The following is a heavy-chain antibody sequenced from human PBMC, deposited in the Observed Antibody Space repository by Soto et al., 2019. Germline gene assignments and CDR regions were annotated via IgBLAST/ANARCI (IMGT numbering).Heavy chain of an antibody. CDR2: FDPEDGET. CDR1: GYTLTELS. J-gene: IGHJ4*02. D-gene: IGHD6-13*01. Sequence: ASVKVSCKVSGYTLTELSMHWVRQAPGKGLEWMGGFDPEDGETIYAQKFQGRVTMTEDTSTDTAYMELSSLRSEDTAVYYCATRSNSSSWYHRFDFWAQRTLVTVSS. CDR3: ATRSNSSSWYHRFDF. V-gene: IGHV1-24*01.